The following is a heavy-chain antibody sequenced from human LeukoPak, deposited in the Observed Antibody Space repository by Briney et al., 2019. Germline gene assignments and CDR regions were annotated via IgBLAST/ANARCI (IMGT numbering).Heavy chain of an antibody. Sequence: GGSLRLSCAASGFTFSSYAMSWVRQAPGKGLEWVSAISGSGGSTYYADSVKGRFTISRDNSKNTLYLQMNSLRAEDTAVYYCAKDWSGQQLVRTDQSDYWGQGTLVTVSS. CDR3: AKDWSGQQLVRTDQSDY. V-gene: IGHV3-23*01. J-gene: IGHJ4*02. CDR1: GFTFSSYA. CDR2: ISGSGGST. D-gene: IGHD6-13*01.